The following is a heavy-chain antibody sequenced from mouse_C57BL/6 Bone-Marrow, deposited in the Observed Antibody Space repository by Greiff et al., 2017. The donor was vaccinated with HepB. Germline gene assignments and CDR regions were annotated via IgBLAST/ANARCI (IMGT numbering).Heavy chain of an antibody. CDR2: ISYDGSN. J-gene: IGHJ2*01. CDR3: ARGDMVTDY. V-gene: IGHV3-6*01. Sequence: EVHLVESGPGLVKPSQSLSLTCSVTGYSITSGYYWNWIRQFPGNKLEWMGYISYDGSNNYNPSLKNRISITRDTSKNQFFLKLNSVTTEDTATYYCARGDMVTDYWGQGTTLTVSS. D-gene: IGHD2-2*01. CDR1: GYSITSGYY.